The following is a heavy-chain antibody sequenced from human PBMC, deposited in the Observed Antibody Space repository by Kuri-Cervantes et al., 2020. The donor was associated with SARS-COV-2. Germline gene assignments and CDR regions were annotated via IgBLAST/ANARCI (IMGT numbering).Heavy chain of an antibody. CDR3: ARGRGALGYCSSTSCYRGWYFDY. V-gene: IGHV4-34*01. J-gene: IGHJ4*02. Sequence: SETLSLTCAVYGGSFSGYYWSWIRQPPGKGLEWIGEINHSGSTNYNPSLKSRVTISVDTSKNQFSLKLSSVTAADTAVYYCARGRGALGYCSSTSCYRGWYFDYWGQGTLGTVSS. D-gene: IGHD2-2*01. CDR1: GGSFSGYY. CDR2: INHSGST.